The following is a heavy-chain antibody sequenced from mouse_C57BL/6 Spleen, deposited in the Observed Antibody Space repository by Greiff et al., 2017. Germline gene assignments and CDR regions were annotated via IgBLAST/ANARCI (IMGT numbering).Heavy chain of an antibody. CDR3: ERDYDGYAMDY. D-gene: IGHD2-12*01. J-gene: IGHJ4*01. Sequence: EVKLMESGPGLVKPSQSLSLTCSVTGYSITSGYYWNWIRQFPGNTLEWMGYISYEGSNNYNPSLKNRISITRDTSKNQFFLKLNSVTTEDTATYYCERDYDGYAMDYWGQGTSVTVSS. CDR1: GYSITSGYY. V-gene: IGHV3-6*01. CDR2: ISYEGSN.